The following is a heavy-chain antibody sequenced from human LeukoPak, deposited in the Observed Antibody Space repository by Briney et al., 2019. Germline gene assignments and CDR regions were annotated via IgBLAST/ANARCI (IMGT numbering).Heavy chain of an antibody. CDR3: ARESGYGETDAFDI. CDR1: GGSISSYH. CDR2: IYYSGST. J-gene: IGHJ3*02. Sequence: PSETLSLTCTVSGGSISSYHWSWIRQPPGKGLEWIGYIYYSGSTNYNPSLKSRVTISVDTSKNQFSLKLSSVTAADTAVYYCARESGYGETDAFDIWGQGTMVTVSS. D-gene: IGHD4-17*01. V-gene: IGHV4-59*01.